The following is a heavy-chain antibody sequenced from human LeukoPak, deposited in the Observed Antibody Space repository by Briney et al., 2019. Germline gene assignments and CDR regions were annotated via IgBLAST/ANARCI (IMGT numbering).Heavy chain of an antibody. V-gene: IGHV3-23*01. J-gene: IGHJ4*02. Sequence: GGSLRLSCAASGFTFSSYAMSWVRQAPGKGLEWVSAISGSGGSTYYADSVKGRFTISRDNSKNTLYLQMNSLRAEDTAVYYCAKDAGMITFGGVIVTTYYFGYWGQGTLVTVSS. CDR3: AKDAGMITFGGVIVTTYYFGY. CDR1: GFTFSSYA. D-gene: IGHD3-16*02. CDR2: ISGSGGST.